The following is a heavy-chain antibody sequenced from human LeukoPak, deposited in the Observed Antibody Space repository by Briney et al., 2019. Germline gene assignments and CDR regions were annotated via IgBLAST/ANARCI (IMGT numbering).Heavy chain of an antibody. Sequence: QTGGSLRLSCAASGFTFDDCAMHWVRQAPGKGLEWVSGISWSSGTIGYADSVKGRFTISRDNAKKSLYLQMNSLRAEDTALYYCTKGRLLSASWFDPWGQGTLVTVSS. J-gene: IGHJ5*02. V-gene: IGHV3-9*01. CDR3: TKGRLLSASWFDP. CDR2: ISWSSGTI. D-gene: IGHD1-26*01. CDR1: GFTFDDCA.